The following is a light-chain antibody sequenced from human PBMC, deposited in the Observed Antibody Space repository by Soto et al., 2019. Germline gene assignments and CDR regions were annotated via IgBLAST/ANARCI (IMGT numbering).Light chain of an antibody. Sequence: QSVLTQPASVSGSPGQSITISCTGTSSDVGGYNYVSWYQQHPGKAPKLMISEVSNRPSGVSNRFSGSKSGNTASLTISGLQAEDEADYYCSSYTSSSTLVIGGGTQLTVL. CDR2: EVS. J-gene: IGLJ2*01. CDR1: SSDVGGYNY. CDR3: SSYTSSSTLV. V-gene: IGLV2-14*01.